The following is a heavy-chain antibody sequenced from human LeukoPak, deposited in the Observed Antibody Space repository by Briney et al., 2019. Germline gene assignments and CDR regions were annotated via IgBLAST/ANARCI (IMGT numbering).Heavy chain of an antibody. V-gene: IGHV4-34*01. CDR2: INHSGNN. Sequence: SETLSLTCAVYGGSFSDFYCTWIPQPPGKGLEWIGEINHSGNNKYNPSLRSRVTILLDTSKNQFSLKVRSVTAADTAVYYCATTRGVITLDGYHYYIDVWGKGTTVTVS. CDR3: ATTRGVITLDGYHYYIDV. CDR1: GGSFSDFY. D-gene: IGHD3-10*01. J-gene: IGHJ6*03.